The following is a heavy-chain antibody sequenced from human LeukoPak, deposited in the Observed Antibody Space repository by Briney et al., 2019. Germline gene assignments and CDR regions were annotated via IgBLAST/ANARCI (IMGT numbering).Heavy chain of an antibody. D-gene: IGHD3-16*01. CDR2: IKEDGSEK. J-gene: IGHJ4*02. CDR1: GFTFSNYW. CDR3: ARTLRGGGALDY. V-gene: IGHV3-7*03. Sequence: GGSLRLSCAASGFTFSNYWLNWVRQAPGKGLEWVANIKEDGSEKYYVDSVKGRFTISGGNAKNSLFLQMNSLRAEDTAVYYCARTLRGGGALDYWGQGTLVTVSS.